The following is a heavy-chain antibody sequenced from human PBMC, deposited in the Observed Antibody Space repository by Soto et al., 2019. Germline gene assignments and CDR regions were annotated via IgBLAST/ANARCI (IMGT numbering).Heavy chain of an antibody. Sequence: GGSLRLSCAASGFTFSSYAMHWVRQAPGKGLEYVSAISSNGGSTYYANSVKGRFTISRDNSKNTLYLQMGSLRAEDMAVYYCARAFPDYGQTARGAFDIWGQGTMVTVSS. CDR1: GFTFSSYA. D-gene: IGHD4-17*01. V-gene: IGHV3-64*01. J-gene: IGHJ3*02. CDR3: ARAFPDYGQTARGAFDI. CDR2: ISSNGGST.